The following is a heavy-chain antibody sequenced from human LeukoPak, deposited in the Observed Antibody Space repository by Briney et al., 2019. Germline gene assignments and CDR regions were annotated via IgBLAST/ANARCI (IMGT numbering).Heavy chain of an antibody. CDR1: GYTFTAYY. CDR2: ISAYNGNT. D-gene: IGHD3-22*01. CDR3: ARYSNYDSSGYYSYYYYYMDV. V-gene: IGHV1-18*01. Sequence: ASLKVSCKASGYTFTAYYIHWVRQAPGQGLEWMGWISAYNGNTNYAQKLQGRVTMTTDTSTSTAYMELRSLRSDDTAVYYCARYSNYDSSGYYSYYYYYMDVWGKGTTVTVSS. J-gene: IGHJ6*03.